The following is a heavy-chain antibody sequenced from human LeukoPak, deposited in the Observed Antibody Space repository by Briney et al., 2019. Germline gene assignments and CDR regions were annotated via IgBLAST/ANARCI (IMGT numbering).Heavy chain of an antibody. CDR1: GFTFSSYE. Sequence: GGSPRHSCAASGFTFSSYEMDWVRRAPGKGLEWVSYIGSSGGSRYYADSVKGRFTSSRDNAKNSLYLQMNSLRVEDTAVYYCAREDGDAFDIWGQGTVVSVSS. V-gene: IGHV3-48*03. D-gene: IGHD5-24*01. CDR2: IGSSGGSR. J-gene: IGHJ3*02. CDR3: AREDGDAFDI.